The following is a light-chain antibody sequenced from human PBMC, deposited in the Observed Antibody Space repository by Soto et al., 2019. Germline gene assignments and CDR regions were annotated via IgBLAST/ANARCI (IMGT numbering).Light chain of an antibody. J-gene: IGKJ4*01. CDR1: QNIGSN. CDR3: QQYNDWPRLT. V-gene: IGKV3-15*01. Sequence: EIVMTQSPATLSVSPGERATLSCRASQNIGSNLVWYQQKPGQAPRLLIYGASTRATGIPSRFSGSASGTGFTLTISSLQSEDFAVYYCQQYNDWPRLTFGGGTKVEIK. CDR2: GAS.